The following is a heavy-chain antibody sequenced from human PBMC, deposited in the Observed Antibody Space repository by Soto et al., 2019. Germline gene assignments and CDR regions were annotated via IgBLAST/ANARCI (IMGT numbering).Heavy chain of an antibody. D-gene: IGHD1-7*01. Sequence: QVQLVESGGGVVQPGRSLRLSCAASGFTFSSYAMHWVRQAPGKGLEWVAVISYDGSNKYYADSVKGRFTISRDNSKNTLYLQMNSLRAEDTAVYYCAREVPLGDPTWNYLSTNYYYYGMDVRGQGTTVTVSS. J-gene: IGHJ6*02. CDR3: AREVPLGDPTWNYLSTNYYYYGMDV. CDR2: ISYDGSNK. CDR1: GFTFSSYA. V-gene: IGHV3-30-3*01.